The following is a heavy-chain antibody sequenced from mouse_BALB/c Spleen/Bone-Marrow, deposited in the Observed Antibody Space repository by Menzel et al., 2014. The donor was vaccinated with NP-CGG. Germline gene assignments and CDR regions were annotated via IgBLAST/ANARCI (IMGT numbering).Heavy chain of an antibody. CDR2: IYPGDGET. CDR1: GYAFSNYG. Sequence: QVQLQQSGAELVRPGSSVKTSCKASGYAFSNYGMNWVKQRPGQGLEWIGQIYPGDGETNYNGEFEGRVTLTADKSSSTAYMQVSSLTSEDSAVYFCASVYDYGRGYAMDYWGQGTSVTVSS. V-gene: IGHV1-80*01. D-gene: IGHD2-4*01. J-gene: IGHJ4*01. CDR3: ASVYDYGRGYAMDY.